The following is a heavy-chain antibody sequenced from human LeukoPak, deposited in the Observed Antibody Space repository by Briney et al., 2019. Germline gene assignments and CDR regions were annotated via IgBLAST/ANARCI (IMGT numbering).Heavy chain of an antibody. CDR3: ARESRGVGFDY. CDR1: GFTFTNYN. Sequence: GGSLRLSCAASGFTFTNYNMNWVRQAPGKGLEWISYITTSSSTIYYADSVKGRSTISRDNAKNSLYLQMNSLRAEDTAVYYCARESRGVGFDYWGQGTLVTVSS. D-gene: IGHD2-15*01. CDR2: ITTSSSTI. J-gene: IGHJ4*02. V-gene: IGHV3-48*01.